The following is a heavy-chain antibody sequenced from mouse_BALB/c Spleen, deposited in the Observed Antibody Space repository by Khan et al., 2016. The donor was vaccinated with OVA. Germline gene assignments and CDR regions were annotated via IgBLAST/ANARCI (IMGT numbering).Heavy chain of an antibody. Sequence: MELVESGGGIVQPGGSLKRSCTTSRFTISSYGMSSVRQTPDKGLELIATIDSNGGRTEYADSVKGRFAFSGDNAENAVYLQMSSLKSEDTAMYYGARGAVWGEGTTLAVSS. V-gene: IGHV5-6-3*01. CDR3: ARGAV. D-gene: IGHD3-3*01. J-gene: IGHJ2*01. CDR2: IDSNGGRT. CDR1: RFTISSYG.